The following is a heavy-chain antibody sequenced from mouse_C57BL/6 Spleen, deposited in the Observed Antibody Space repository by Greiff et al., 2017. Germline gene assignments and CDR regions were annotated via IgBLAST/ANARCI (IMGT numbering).Heavy chain of an antibody. CDR3: ARRSSGYPLFDY. V-gene: IGHV1-50*01. CDR1: GYTFTSYW. Sequence: QVQLQQPGAELVKPGASVKLSCKASGYTFTSYWMQWVKQRPGQGLEWIGEIDPSDSYTNYNQKFKGKATLTVDTSSSTAYMQLSSLTSEDSAVYYCARRSSGYPLFDYWGQGTTLTVSS. CDR2: IDPSDSYT. D-gene: IGHD3-2*02. J-gene: IGHJ2*01.